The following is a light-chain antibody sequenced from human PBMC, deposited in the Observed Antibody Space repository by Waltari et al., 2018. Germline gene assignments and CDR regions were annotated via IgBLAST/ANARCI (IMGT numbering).Light chain of an antibody. CDR2: KAS. Sequence: DIQMTQSPSTLSASVGDRITITCRTSQSVKNHLAWYQQKPGKAPKVLIHKASRLEGGVPSRFSGSGYGTEFTLTFSSLQPDDFATYYCQEYDSLPGTFGGGTRVEIK. V-gene: IGKV1-5*03. J-gene: IGKJ4*01. CDR3: QEYDSLPGT. CDR1: QSVKNH.